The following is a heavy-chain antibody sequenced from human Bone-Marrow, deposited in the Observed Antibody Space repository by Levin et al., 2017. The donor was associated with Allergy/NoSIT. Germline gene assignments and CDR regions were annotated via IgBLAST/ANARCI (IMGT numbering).Heavy chain of an antibody. Sequence: PSETLSLTCTVSGGSVSSDSHYWSWIRQPPGKGLEWIGYIFYIGGTNYNPSLKSRVTMSVDTSKNKFSLNMRTVTAAGTTVYYCGRGGGWSGGSMDYWSQGNLVTVSS. CDR1: GGSVSSDSHY. J-gene: IGHJ4*02. CDR3: GRGGGWSGGSMDY. V-gene: IGHV4-61*01. D-gene: IGHD6-19*01. CDR2: IFYIGGT.